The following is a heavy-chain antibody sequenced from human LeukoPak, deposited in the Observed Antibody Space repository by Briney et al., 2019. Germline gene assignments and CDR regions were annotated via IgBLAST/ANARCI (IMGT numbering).Heavy chain of an antibody. CDR3: AKDQARYSSGWYFVGYSLQYFQH. CDR2: ISGSGGST. D-gene: IGHD6-19*01. CDR1: GFTFSSYA. Sequence: GGSLRLSCAASGFTFSSYAMSWVRQAPGKGLEWVSAISGSGGSTYYADSVKGRFTISRDNSKNTLYLQMNSLRAEDTAVYYCAKDQARYSSGWYFVGYSLQYFQHWGQGTLVTVSS. J-gene: IGHJ1*01. V-gene: IGHV3-23*01.